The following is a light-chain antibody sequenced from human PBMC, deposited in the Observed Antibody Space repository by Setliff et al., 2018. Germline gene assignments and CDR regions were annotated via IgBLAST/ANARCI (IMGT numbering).Light chain of an antibody. J-gene: IGLJ1*01. CDR1: RSNIGAGHA. V-gene: IGLV1-40*01. CDR2: NNI. Sequence: QSALTQPPSVSGAPGQRVTISCTGSRSNIGAGHAVLWYQQFPGTAPKLLIFNNINRPSGVPDRFSGSKSGTSASLAITGLQAEDEADYYCQSYDNSLSGSGLFGTGTKVTVL. CDR3: QSYDNSLSGSGL.